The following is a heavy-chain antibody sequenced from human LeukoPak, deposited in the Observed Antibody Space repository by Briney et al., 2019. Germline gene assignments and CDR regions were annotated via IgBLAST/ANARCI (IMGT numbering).Heavy chain of an antibody. CDR2: ISGSGGST. Sequence: HPGGSPRLSCAASGFTFSSYAMSWVRQAPGKGLEWVSAISGSGGSTYYADSVKGRFTISRDNSKNTLYLQMNSLRAEDTAVYYCAKDQAAAAAGTISDYWGQGTLVTVSS. V-gene: IGHV3-23*01. CDR1: GFTFSSYA. J-gene: IGHJ4*02. CDR3: AKDQAAAAAGTISDY. D-gene: IGHD6-13*01.